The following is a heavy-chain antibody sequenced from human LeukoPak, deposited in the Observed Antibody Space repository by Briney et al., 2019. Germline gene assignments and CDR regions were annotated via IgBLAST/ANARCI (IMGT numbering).Heavy chain of an antibody. CDR2: ISGSGGST. Sequence: GRSLRLSCAASGFTFSSYAMSWVRQAPRKGMDWVSAISGSGGSTYSADSVKGRFTISSDNSKNTLYMQLYTQSAADPALPYCAKLRRVVVPAAAISWGQGNLVTVSS. CDR3: AKLRRVVVPAAAIS. V-gene: IGHV3-23*01. J-gene: IGHJ4*02. D-gene: IGHD2-2*01. CDR1: GFTFSSYA.